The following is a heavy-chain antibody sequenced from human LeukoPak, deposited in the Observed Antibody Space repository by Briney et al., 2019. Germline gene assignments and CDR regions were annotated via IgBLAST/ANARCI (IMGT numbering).Heavy chain of an antibody. CDR2: ISYDGSNK. CDR3: ARVYCGGDCGFDY. CDR1: GFTFSSYG. V-gene: IGHV3-30*03. D-gene: IGHD2-21*02. J-gene: IGHJ4*02. Sequence: GRSLRLSCAASGFTFSSYGMHWVRQAPGKGLEWVAVISYDGSNKYYADSVKGRFTISRDNSKNTLYLQMNSLRAEDTAVYYCARVYCGGDCGFDYWGQGTLVTVSS.